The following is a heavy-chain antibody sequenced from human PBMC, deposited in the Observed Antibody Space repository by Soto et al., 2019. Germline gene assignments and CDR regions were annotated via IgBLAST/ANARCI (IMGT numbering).Heavy chain of an antibody. Sequence: SETLSLTCPVSGGSISSYYWSWIRQPPGKGLEWIGYIYYSGSTNYNPSLKSRVTISVDTSKNQFSLKLSSVTAADTAVYYCARIYSSSSARRFDYWGQGTLVTVSS. CDR1: GGSISSYY. J-gene: IGHJ4*02. CDR3: ARIYSSSSARRFDY. D-gene: IGHD6-6*01. CDR2: IYYSGST. V-gene: IGHV4-59*08.